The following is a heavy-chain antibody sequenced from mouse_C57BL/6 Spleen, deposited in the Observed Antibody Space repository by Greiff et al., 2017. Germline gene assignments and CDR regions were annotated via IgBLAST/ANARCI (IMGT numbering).Heavy chain of an antibody. CDR2: IWSGGST. Sequence: QVQLKESGPGLVQPSQSLSITCTVSGFSLTSYGVHWVRQSPGKGLEWLGVIWSGGSTDYNAAFISRLSISKDNSKSEVLFKMNSQQADDTAIYYCARNGNCGSSYETFDYWGQGTSLTVSS. CDR1: GFSLTSYG. J-gene: IGHJ2*02. V-gene: IGHV2-2*01. D-gene: IGHD1-1*01. CDR3: ARNGNCGSSYETFDY.